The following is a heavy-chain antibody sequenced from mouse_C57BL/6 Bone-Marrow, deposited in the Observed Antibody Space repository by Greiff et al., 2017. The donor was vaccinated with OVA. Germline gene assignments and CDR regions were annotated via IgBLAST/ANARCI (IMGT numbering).Heavy chain of an antibody. V-gene: IGHV1-50*01. D-gene: IGHD4-1*01. Sequence: QVQLQQPGAELVKPGASVKLSCKASGYTFTSYWMQWVKQRPGQGLEWIGEIDPSDSYTNYNQKFKGKATLTVDTSSSTAYMQLSSLASEDSAVYYCAREERGRDFDYWGQGTTLTVSS. CDR1: GYTFTSYW. CDR3: AREERGRDFDY. J-gene: IGHJ2*01. CDR2: IDPSDSYT.